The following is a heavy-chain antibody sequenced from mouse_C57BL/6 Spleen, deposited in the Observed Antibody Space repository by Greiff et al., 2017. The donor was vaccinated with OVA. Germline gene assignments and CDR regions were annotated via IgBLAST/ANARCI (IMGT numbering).Heavy chain of an antibody. Sequence: VQLQQSGPGLVQPSQSLSITCTVSGFSFTSYGVHWVRQSPGKGLEWLGVIWRGGSTDYNAAFMSRLSITKDNSKSQVFFKMNSLQADDTAIYYCAKKADYYGSSFYAMDYWGQGTSVTVSS. CDR1: GFSFTSYG. V-gene: IGHV2-5*01. CDR2: IWRGGST. J-gene: IGHJ4*01. CDR3: AKKADYYGSSFYAMDY. D-gene: IGHD1-1*01.